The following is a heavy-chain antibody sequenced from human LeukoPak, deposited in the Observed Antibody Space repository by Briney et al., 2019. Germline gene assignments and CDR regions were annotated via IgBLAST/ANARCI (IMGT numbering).Heavy chain of an antibody. J-gene: IGHJ5*02. CDR3: ARLRGATVAHNWFDP. CDR2: MFHNGDT. V-gene: IGHV4-38-2*02. Sequence: PSETLSLTCTVSGYSISSGYYWAWIRQPPGKGLEWIGSMFHNGDTYYNPSLKSRVTISVDTSKNQCSLRLSSVTAADTAVYYCARLRGATVAHNWFDPWGQGTLVTVSS. D-gene: IGHD6-19*01. CDR1: GYSISSGYY.